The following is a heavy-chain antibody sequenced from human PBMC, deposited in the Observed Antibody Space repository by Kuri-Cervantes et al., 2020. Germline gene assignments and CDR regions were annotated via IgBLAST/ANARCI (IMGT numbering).Heavy chain of an antibody. Sequence: GSLRLSCAASGFTFSDYYMSWIRQAPGKGLEWVSYISSSGSTIYYADSVKGRFTISRDNAKNSLYLQMNSLRAEDTAVYYCAIMGYSGYDFFYWGQGTLVTVSS. D-gene: IGHD5-12*01. CDR1: GFTFSDYY. V-gene: IGHV3-11*01. J-gene: IGHJ4*02. CDR3: AIMGYSGYDFFY. CDR2: ISSSGSTI.